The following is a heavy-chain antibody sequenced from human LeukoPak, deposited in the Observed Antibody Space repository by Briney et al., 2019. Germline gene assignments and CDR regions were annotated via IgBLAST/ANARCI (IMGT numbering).Heavy chain of an antibody. Sequence: QPGGSLRLCCAASGFTFSTYGMQWVRQAPGKGLEWVAFIRYDGSNKYFADSVKGRFTISRDNSKNTLYLQMNSLRAEDTAVYYCAKDELRYCGSTSCYSPDYWGQGTLVTVSS. D-gene: IGHD2-2*01. V-gene: IGHV3-30*02. CDR2: IRYDGSNK. J-gene: IGHJ4*02. CDR1: GFTFSTYG. CDR3: AKDELRYCGSTSCYSPDY.